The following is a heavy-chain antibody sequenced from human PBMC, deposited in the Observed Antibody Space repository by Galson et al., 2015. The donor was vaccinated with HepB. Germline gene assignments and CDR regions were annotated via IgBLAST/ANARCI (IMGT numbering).Heavy chain of an antibody. CDR2: IYISGST. CDR3: ARDLPAAGRGGDVFDI. J-gene: IGHJ3*02. D-gene: IGHD6-13*01. Sequence: SLRLSCAASGFTVSRKYMTWVRQAPGKGLEWASVIYISGSTYYGDSVKGRFTISRNNRKNTLYLQMSNLRAEDTAVYYCARDLPAAGRGGDVFDIWGQGTMVTVSS. V-gene: IGHV3-66*01. CDR1: GFTVSRKY.